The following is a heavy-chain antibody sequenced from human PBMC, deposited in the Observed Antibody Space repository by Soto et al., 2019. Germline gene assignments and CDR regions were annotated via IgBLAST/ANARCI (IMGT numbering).Heavy chain of an antibody. CDR2: INSDGSST. J-gene: IGHJ6*02. Sequence: PGGSLRLSCAASGVTFSSYWMHWVRQAPGKGLVWVSRINSDGSSTSYADSVNGRFNISRDNAKNTLYLQMNSLRAEDTAVYYCARAPPYDFWSGYHYYYYYGMDVWGQGTTVTVSS. V-gene: IGHV3-74*01. D-gene: IGHD3-3*01. CDR3: ARAPPYDFWSGYHYYYYYGMDV. CDR1: GVTFSSYW.